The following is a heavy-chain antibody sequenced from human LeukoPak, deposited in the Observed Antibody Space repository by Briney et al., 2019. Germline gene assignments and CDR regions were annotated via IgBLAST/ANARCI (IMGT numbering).Heavy chain of an antibody. CDR2: IYYTGII. CDR3: ASPARELLPLWAFDI. V-gene: IGHV4-34*01. Sequence: SETLSLTCAVYGGSFSGYYWSWIRQPPGKGLEWIGNIYYTGIIYYNPSLKSRITISVDTSKNQFSLKLSSVTAADTAVYYCASPARELLPLWAFDIWGQGTMVTVSS. J-gene: IGHJ3*02. CDR1: GGSFSGYY. D-gene: IGHD1-26*01.